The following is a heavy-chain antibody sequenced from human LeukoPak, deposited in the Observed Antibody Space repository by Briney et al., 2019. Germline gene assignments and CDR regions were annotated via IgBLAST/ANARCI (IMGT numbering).Heavy chain of an antibody. D-gene: IGHD3-3*01. J-gene: IGHJ4*02. Sequence: ASVTVSCKASGYTFTSYDINWVRQAPGQGLEGMGWFNANSGATKYAQKFQGRVTITRDTSIGTDFMELTSLISDDTAIYYCARDPYDGNYFFDYWGQGTLVTVAS. CDR1: GYTFTSYD. CDR3: ARDPYDGNYFFDY. V-gene: IGHV1-2*02. CDR2: FNANSGAT.